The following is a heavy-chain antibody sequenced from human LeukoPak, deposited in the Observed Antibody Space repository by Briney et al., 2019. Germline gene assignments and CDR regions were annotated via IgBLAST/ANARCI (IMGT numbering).Heavy chain of an antibody. CDR3: ARDVIVGATFTEPLDY. V-gene: IGHV3-21*01. Sequence: GGSLRLSCVASGFTFSNYSMNWVRQAPGKGLEWVSSISSSGGYIYYADSVKGRFTISRDNAKDSLYLQMHSLRADDTAVYYCARDVIVGATFTEPLDYWGQGTLVTGSS. CDR1: GFTFSNYS. D-gene: IGHD1-26*01. J-gene: IGHJ4*02. CDR2: ISSSGGYI.